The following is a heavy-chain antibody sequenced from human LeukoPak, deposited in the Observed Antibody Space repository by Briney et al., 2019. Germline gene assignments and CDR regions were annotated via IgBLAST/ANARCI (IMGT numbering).Heavy chain of an antibody. D-gene: IGHD3-22*01. V-gene: IGHV3-7*03. Sequence: GGSLRLSCAASGFTFSSYWMSWVRQAPGKGLEWVANIKQDGSEKYYVDSVKGRFTISRDNAKNSLYLQMNSLRAEDMALYYCAKDMGYDSSGSPDYWGQGTLVTVSS. J-gene: IGHJ4*02. CDR1: GFTFSSYW. CDR3: AKDMGYDSSGSPDY. CDR2: IKQDGSEK.